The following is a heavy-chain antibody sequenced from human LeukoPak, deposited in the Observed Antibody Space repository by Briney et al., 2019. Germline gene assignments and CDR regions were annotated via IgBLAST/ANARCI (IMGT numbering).Heavy chain of an antibody. CDR2: IDPSDSYT. D-gene: IGHD1-14*01. Sequence: RESLKISCKGSGYSFTSYWISWVRQMPGKGLEWMGRIDPSDSYTNYSPSFQGHVTISADNSINTAYVQWSSLKTSDTAMYYCAYHDENFDDWGQGTLVTVSS. CDR1: GYSFTSYW. J-gene: IGHJ4*02. CDR3: AYHDENFDD. V-gene: IGHV5-10-1*01.